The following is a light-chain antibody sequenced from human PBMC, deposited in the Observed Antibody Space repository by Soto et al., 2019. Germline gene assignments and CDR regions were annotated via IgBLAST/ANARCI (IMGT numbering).Light chain of an antibody. CDR1: QSVSSY. CDR3: QHYNELPLT. J-gene: IGKJ4*01. CDR2: DAS. Sequence: EIVLTQSPATLSLSPGERATLSCRASQSVSSYLAWYQQKPGQAPRLLIYDASNRATGFPARFSGSGSGTDFTLTISSLQSEDFAVYYCQHYNELPLTFGGGTKVDIK. V-gene: IGKV3-11*01.